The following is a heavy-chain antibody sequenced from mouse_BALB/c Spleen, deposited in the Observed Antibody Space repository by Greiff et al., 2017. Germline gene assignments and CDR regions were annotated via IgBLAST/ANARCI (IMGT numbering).Heavy chain of an antibody. Sequence: EVKLVESGGGLVKPGGSPKLSCAASGFTFSSYAMSWVRQTPEKRLEWVATISSGGSYTYYPDSVKGRFTISRDNAKNTLYLQMSSLRSEDTAMYYCARRNDYYAMDYWGQGTSVTVSS. CDR3: ARRNDYYAMDY. J-gene: IGHJ4*01. CDR1: GFTFSSYA. V-gene: IGHV5-9-3*01. CDR2: ISSGGSYT.